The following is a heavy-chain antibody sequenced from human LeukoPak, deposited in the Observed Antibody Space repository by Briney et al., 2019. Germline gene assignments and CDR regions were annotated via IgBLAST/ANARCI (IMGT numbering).Heavy chain of an antibody. Sequence: GSLRLSCVAPGFTPSISAMRWGCHALGKGRWWVSPISVSGVSTYYADSVRGRFTISRDNYKNTLYLQMNSLRAADTAVYDCVGMGYVIAAAPVYPVSWGQGTLVTVS. J-gene: IGHJ4*02. CDR2: ISVSGVST. CDR3: VGMGYVIAAAPVYPVS. CDR1: GFTPSISA. V-gene: IGHV3-23*01. D-gene: IGHD6-13*01.